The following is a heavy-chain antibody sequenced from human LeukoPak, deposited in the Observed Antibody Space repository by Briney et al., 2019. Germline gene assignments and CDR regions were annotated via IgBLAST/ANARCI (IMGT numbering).Heavy chain of an antibody. J-gene: IGHJ4*02. D-gene: IGHD6-13*01. V-gene: IGHV4-59*08. CDR1: GGSISGYY. CDR2: IYYSGST. CDR3: ARRGYASSWSFDY. Sequence: PSETLSLTCTVSGGSISGYYWNWVRQPPGKGLEWIGYIYYSGSTKYNPSLKSRVTISVDTPKNPCSLKLSSVPAADTAVYYCARRGYASSWSFDYWGQGTLVTVSS.